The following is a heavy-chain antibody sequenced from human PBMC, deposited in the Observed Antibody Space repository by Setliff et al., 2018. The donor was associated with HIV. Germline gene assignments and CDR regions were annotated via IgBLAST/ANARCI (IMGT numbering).Heavy chain of an antibody. V-gene: IGHV1-3*01. Sequence: VASVKVSCKASGYTFTSYAMHWVRQAPGQRLEWMGWINAGNGNTKYSQKFQGRVTITRDTSASTAYMELSSLRSEDTAVYYCARERVVGATRDAFDIWGQGTMVTVSS. CDR1: GYTFTSYA. CDR2: INAGNGNT. CDR3: ARERVVGATRDAFDI. D-gene: IGHD1-26*01. J-gene: IGHJ3*02.